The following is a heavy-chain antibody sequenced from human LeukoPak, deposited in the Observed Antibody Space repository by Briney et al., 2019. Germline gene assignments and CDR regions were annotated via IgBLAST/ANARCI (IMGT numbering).Heavy chain of an antibody. Sequence: GGSLRLSCAASGFTFSAYSMHWVRQAPGKGLEWVSSISGSSNYIYYADSVKGRFTISRDNAKNSLFLQMNSLRAEDMAVYYCAKSIKCEMAPTITFVDECFLNFNYYYMDVWGKGTTVTVSS. CDR1: GFTFSAYS. CDR2: ISGSSNYI. V-gene: IGHV3-21*01. CDR3: AKSIKCEMAPTITFVDECFLNFNYYYMDV. D-gene: IGHD5-24*01. J-gene: IGHJ6*03.